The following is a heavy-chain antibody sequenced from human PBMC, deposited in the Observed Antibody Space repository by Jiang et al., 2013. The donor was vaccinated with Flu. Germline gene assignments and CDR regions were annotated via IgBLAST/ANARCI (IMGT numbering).Heavy chain of an antibody. CDR2: INPNSGGT. CDR3: ARDPPLTHSFDY. J-gene: IGHJ4*02. V-gene: IGHV1-2*02. CDR1: GYTFTGYY. Sequence: SCKASGYTFTGYYMHWVRQAPGQGLEWMGWINPNSGGTNYAQKFQGRVTMTRDTSISTAYMELSRLRSDDTAVYYCARDPPLTHSFDYWGQGTLVTVSS. D-gene: IGHD4/OR15-4a*01.